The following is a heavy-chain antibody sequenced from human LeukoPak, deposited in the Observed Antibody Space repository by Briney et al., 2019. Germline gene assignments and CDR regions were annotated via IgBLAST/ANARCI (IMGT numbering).Heavy chain of an antibody. CDR2: IYSGGST. J-gene: IGHJ4*02. CDR1: GFTFSSYW. D-gene: IGHD6-13*01. Sequence: GGSLRLSCAASGFTFSSYWMSWVRQAPGKGLEWVSVIYSGGSTYYADSVKGRFTISRDNSKNTLYLQMNSLRAEDTAVYYCARASDSSSFDYWGQGTLVTVSS. V-gene: IGHV3-66*01. CDR3: ARASDSSSFDY.